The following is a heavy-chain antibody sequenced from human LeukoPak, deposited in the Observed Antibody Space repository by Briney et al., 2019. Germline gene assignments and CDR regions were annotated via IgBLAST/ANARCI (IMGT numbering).Heavy chain of an antibody. CDR3: ATEGRDGSFDY. J-gene: IGHJ4*02. V-gene: IGHV3-74*01. CDR1: GFTFSTYW. Sequence: SGGSLRLSCAASGFTFSTYWMDWVRQAPGKGLVWVSRINSAGSSTTYADSVKGRFTISRDNAKNTLYLQINSLRAEDTAIYYCATEGRDGSFDYWGQGTLVTVSS. D-gene: IGHD5-24*01. CDR2: INSAGSST.